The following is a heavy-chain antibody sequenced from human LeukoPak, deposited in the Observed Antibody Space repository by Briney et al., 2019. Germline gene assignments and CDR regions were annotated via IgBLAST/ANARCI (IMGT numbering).Heavy chain of an antibody. J-gene: IGHJ4*02. CDR1: GYTFTSYG. CDR2: IIPILGIA. V-gene: IGHV1-69*04. CDR3: ARDLIVGATTSDY. Sequence: SVKVSCKASGYTFTSYGISWVRQAPGQGLEWMGRIIPILGIANYAQKFQGRVTITADKSTSTAYMELSSLRSEDTAVYYCARDLIVGATTSDYWGQGTLVTVSS. D-gene: IGHD1-26*01.